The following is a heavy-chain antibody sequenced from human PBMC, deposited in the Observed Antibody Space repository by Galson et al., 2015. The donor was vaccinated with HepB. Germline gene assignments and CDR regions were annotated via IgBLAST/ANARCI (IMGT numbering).Heavy chain of an antibody. V-gene: IGHV4-59*13. CDR2: IYHSD. CDR3: ARGGADGPARPGSRAAFDI. J-gene: IGHJ3*02. CDR1: GGSITRYY. D-gene: IGHD1-26*01. Sequence: TLSLTCSVSGGSITRYYWSWLRQPPGKGLEWIGDIYHSDNYNPSLKSRVTISVETSKNQFPLKLSSVTAADTAVYYCARGGADGPARPGSRAAFDIWGQGTMVTVSS.